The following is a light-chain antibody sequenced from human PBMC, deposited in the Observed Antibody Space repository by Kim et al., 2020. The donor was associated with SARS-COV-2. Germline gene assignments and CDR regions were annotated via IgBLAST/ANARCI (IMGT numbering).Light chain of an antibody. J-gene: IGKJ1*01. V-gene: IGKV1-27*01. Sequence: DIQMTQSPSSLSASVGDRVTITCRASQDISNYLAWFQLKPGKAPKLLIYAASALQPGVPSRFSGSGSGTDFTLTVTSLQPEDVATYYCQKCDSAPSTFGQRTKVHIQ. CDR2: AAS. CDR1: QDISNY. CDR3: QKCDSAPST.